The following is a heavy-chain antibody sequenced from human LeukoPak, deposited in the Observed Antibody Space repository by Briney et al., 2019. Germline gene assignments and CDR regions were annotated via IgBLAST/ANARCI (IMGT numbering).Heavy chain of an antibody. CDR3: ARGLRDYYFDY. Sequence: PSETLSLTCTASGGSLNNYTYYWSWIRQPPGKGLEWIGSIYYSGSTYYNPSLKSRVTISVDTSKNQFSLKLSSVTAADTAVYYCARGLRDYYFDYWGQGTLVTVTS. D-gene: IGHD3/OR15-3a*01. J-gene: IGHJ4*02. V-gene: IGHV4-39*01. CDR2: IYYSGST. CDR1: GGSLNNYTYY.